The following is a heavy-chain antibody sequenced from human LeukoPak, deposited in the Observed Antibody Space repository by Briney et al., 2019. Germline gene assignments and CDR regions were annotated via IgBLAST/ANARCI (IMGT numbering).Heavy chain of an antibody. CDR2: INHSGGT. D-gene: IGHD3-22*01. Sequence: GSLRLSCAASGLTFSTYAMRWIRQAPGKGLEWIGEINHSGGTNYNPSLKSPVTISVDTSKNQFSLKLSSVTAADTAVYYCVRAAVAYYYDSSGYYDLPYYFDYWGQGTLVIVSS. CDR1: GLTFSTYA. J-gene: IGHJ4*02. V-gene: IGHV4-34*01. CDR3: VRAAVAYYYDSSGYYDLPYYFDY.